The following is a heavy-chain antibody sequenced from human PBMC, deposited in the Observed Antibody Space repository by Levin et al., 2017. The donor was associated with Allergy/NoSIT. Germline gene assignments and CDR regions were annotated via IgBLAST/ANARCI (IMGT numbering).Heavy chain of an antibody. V-gene: IGHV1-2*06. J-gene: IGHJ5*02. CDR1: GYTFSGYY. D-gene: IGHD3-22*01. CDR2: INPNSGAT. Sequence: GGSLRLSCKASGYTFSGYYMHWMRQAPGQGPEWMGRINPNSGATNYAQKFQGRVTMTRDTSISTAYMELSRLTSDDTAVYYCARDYFASSGYYQGHHWGQGTLVTVSS. CDR3: ARDYFASSGYYQGHH.